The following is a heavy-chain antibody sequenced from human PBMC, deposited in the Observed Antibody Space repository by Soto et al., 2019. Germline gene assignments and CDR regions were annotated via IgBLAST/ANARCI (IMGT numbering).Heavy chain of an antibody. J-gene: IGHJ6*02. V-gene: IGHV4-59*01. CDR3: ARVGITIFGARPYYGMDV. Sequence: SETLSLTCTVSGGSISSYYWSWIRQPPGKGLEWIGYIYYSGSTNYNPSLKSRATISVDTSKNQFSLKLSSVTAADTAVYYCARVGITIFGARPYYGMDVWGQGTTVTVSS. CDR1: GGSISSYY. D-gene: IGHD3-3*01. CDR2: IYYSGST.